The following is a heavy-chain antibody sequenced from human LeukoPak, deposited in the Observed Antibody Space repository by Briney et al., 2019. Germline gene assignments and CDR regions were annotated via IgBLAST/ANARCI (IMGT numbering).Heavy chain of an antibody. CDR3: ARIDYGDYGRDDAFDI. J-gene: IGHJ3*02. V-gene: IGHV4-39*07. CDR1: GGSISSSSYY. D-gene: IGHD4-17*01. Sequence: PSETLSLTCTVSGGSISSSSYYWGWIRQPPGKGLEWIGSIYYSGSTNYNPSLKSRVTMSVDTSKNQFSLKLSSVTAADTAVYYCARIDYGDYGRDDAFDIWGQGTMVTVSS. CDR2: IYYSGST.